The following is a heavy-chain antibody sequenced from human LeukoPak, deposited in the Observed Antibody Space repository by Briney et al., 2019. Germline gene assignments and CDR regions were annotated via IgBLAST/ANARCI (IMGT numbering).Heavy chain of an antibody. V-gene: IGHV4-34*01. D-gene: IGHD3-9*01. CDR1: GGSFSGYY. J-gene: IGHJ4*02. CDR3: ARGGDILTGYCFDY. Sequence: SETLSLTCAVYGGSFSGYYRSWIRQPPGKGLEWIGEINHSGSTDYNPSLKSRVTMLLDTSKNQFSLKMTSVTAADTAMYYGARGGDILTGYCFDYWGQGTLVTVSS. CDR2: INHSGST.